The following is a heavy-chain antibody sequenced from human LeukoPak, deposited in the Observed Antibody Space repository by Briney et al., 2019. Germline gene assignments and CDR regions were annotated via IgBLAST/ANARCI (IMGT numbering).Heavy chain of an antibody. Sequence: PSETLSLTCTVSGGSISRHYWRWIRQPPGKGLEWIGYIYYSGSTNYSPSLKCRVTISVDTARNQFSLRLSSVTAADTAVYFCARHYYGSGGDFDYWGEGTLVTVSS. CDR3: ARHYYGSGGDFDY. CDR1: GGSISRHY. D-gene: IGHD3-10*01. V-gene: IGHV4-59*08. CDR2: IYYSGST. J-gene: IGHJ4*02.